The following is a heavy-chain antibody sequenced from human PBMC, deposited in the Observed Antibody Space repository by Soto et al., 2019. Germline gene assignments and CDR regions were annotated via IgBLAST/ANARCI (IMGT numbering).Heavy chain of an antibody. Sequence: SETLSLTCAVSGGSISSGGYSWSWIRQPPGKGLEWIGYIYHSGSTYYNPSLKSRVTISVDRSKNQFSLKLSSVTAADTAVYYCARGRYSNPWFDYWGQGTLVTVS. CDR3: ARGRYSNPWFDY. CDR1: GGSISSGGYS. CDR2: IYHSGST. D-gene: IGHD4-4*01. V-gene: IGHV4-30-2*01. J-gene: IGHJ4*02.